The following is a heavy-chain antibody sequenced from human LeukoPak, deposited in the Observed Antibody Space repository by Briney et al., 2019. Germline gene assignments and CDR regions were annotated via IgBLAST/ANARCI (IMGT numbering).Heavy chain of an antibody. J-gene: IGHJ5*02. CDR1: GGSISSYY. D-gene: IGHD6-19*01. Sequence: SETLSLTCTVSGGSISSYYWSWIRQPAGKGLEWIGRIYTSGSTNYNPSLKSRVTMSVDTSKNQFSLKLSSVTAADTAVYYCARDMVIAVAGTEDQIWTYNWFDPWGQGTLVTVSS. CDR3: ARDMVIAVAGTEDQIWTYNWFDP. CDR2: IYTSGST. V-gene: IGHV4-4*07.